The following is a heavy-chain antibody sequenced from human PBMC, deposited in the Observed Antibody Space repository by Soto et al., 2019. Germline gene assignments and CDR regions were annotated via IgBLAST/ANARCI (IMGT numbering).Heavy chain of an antibody. CDR3: AREASGYDF. CDR2: IIPVFGRP. J-gene: IGHJ1*01. CDR1: GGTFSSFG. Sequence: SVKVSRKASGGTFSSFGISWVRQAPGQGLEWMGGIIPVFGRPNYAQRFRGRLTITADESTNTSYMELIDLTSEDTAVYYCAREASGYDFWGQGTQVTVSS. V-gene: IGHV1-69*13. D-gene: IGHD5-12*01.